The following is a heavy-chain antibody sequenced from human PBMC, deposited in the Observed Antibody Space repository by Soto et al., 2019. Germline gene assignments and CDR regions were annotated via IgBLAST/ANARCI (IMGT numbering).Heavy chain of an antibody. CDR2: ISAYNGNT. J-gene: IGHJ6*02. CDR1: GYTFTSYG. D-gene: IGHD2-2*01. CDR3: ARVRGDIVVVTAATPYYYYGMDV. V-gene: IGHV1-18*01. Sequence: QVQLVQSGAEVKKPGASVKVSCKASGYTFTSYGISWVRQAPGQGLEWMGWISAYNGNTNYAQKLQGRVTMTTDTSTSTDYMELRRLRSDDTAVYYLARVRGDIVVVTAATPYYYYGMDVWGQGTTVTVSS.